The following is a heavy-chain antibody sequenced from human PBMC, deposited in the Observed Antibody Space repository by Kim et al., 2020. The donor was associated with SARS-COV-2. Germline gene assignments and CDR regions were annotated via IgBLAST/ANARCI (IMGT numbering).Heavy chain of an antibody. CDR1: GYTFTSYG. D-gene: IGHD5-18*01. J-gene: IGHJ4*02. Sequence: ASVKVSCKASGYTFTSYGISWVRQAPGQGLEWMGWISAYNGNTNYAQKLQGRVTMTTDTSTSTAYMELRSLRSDDTAVYYCARIRREYSYGSPYYFDYWGQGTLVTVSS. CDR2: ISAYNGNT. V-gene: IGHV1-18*04. CDR3: ARIRREYSYGSPYYFDY.